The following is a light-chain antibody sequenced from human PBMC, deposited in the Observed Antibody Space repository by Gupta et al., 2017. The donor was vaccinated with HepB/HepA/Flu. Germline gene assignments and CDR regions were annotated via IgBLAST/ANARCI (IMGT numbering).Light chain of an antibody. CDR2: SNN. CDR3: ATWDDSLNGVI. Sequence: QSVLTQPPSVSEVPGQRVTISCSGSSSNTGNNAVNWYQQLPGAAPRLIIYSNNMRPSAVSDRFSGSKSGTSASLAIRGLQSEDEAHYYSATWDDSLNGVIFGGGTQLTVL. J-gene: IGLJ2*01. V-gene: IGLV1-36*01. CDR1: SSNTGNNA.